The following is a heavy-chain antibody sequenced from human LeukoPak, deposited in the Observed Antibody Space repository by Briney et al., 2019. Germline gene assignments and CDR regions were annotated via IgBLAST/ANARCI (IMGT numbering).Heavy chain of an antibody. V-gene: IGHV3-23*01. CDR2: ISGSGGST. CDR1: GFTFSSYA. Sequence: LPGGSLRLSCAASGFTFSSYAMSWVRQAPGKGLEWVSAISGSGGSTYYADSVKGRFTISRDNSKNTLYLQMNSLRAEDTAVYYCAKDWDYDFWSGYYPPYNWFDPWGQGTLVTVSS. CDR3: AKDWDYDFWSGYYPPYNWFDP. D-gene: IGHD3-3*01. J-gene: IGHJ5*02.